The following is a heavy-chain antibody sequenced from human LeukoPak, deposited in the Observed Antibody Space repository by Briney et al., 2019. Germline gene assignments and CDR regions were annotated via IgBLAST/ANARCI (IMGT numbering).Heavy chain of an antibody. Sequence: GGSLRLSCAASGFTFSSYWMHWVRQAPGKGLVWVSRISDGGSTTTYADSVKGRFTISRDSSKNTLFLHMNTLRAEDTAIYYCAKDRTVGASYWYFDLWGRGTLVTVSS. D-gene: IGHD1-26*01. V-gene: IGHV3-74*01. CDR1: GFTFSSYW. J-gene: IGHJ2*01. CDR2: ISDGGSTT. CDR3: AKDRTVGASYWYFDL.